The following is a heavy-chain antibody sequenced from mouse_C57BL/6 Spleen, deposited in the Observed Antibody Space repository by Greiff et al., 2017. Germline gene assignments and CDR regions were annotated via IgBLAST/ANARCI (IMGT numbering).Heavy chain of an antibody. Sequence: DVKLQESGGGLVKPGGSLKLSCAASGFTFSSYAMSWVRQTPEKRLEWVATISDGGSYTYYPDNVKGRFTISRDNAKNNLYLQMSHLKSEDTAMYYCARDNDFYAMDYWGQGTSVTVSS. J-gene: IGHJ4*01. CDR3: ARDNDFYAMDY. V-gene: IGHV5-4*01. CDR1: GFTFSSYA. CDR2: ISDGGSYT.